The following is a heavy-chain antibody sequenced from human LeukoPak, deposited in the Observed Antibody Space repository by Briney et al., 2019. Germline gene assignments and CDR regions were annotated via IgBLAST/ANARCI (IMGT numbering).Heavy chain of an antibody. V-gene: IGHV5-51*01. CDR3: ARHKCYGDRNWFDP. Sequence: GAAPKTPRNGSGYSFTSYWNGWVRQMPGKGLEWMGIIYPGDSDTRYSPSFQGQVTISDDKSISTASLQWSSLKASDTAMYYYARHKCYGDRNWFDPGGQGTLVTVSS. J-gene: IGHJ5*02. CDR1: GYSFTSYW. CDR2: IYPGDSDT. D-gene: IGHD4-17*01.